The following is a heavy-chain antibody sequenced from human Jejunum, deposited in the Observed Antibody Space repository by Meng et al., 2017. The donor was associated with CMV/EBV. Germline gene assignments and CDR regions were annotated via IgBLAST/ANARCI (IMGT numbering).Heavy chain of an antibody. CDR3: ARDLQLST. J-gene: IGHJ5*02. CDR1: GFTFSSYS. CDR2: ITSSSGTI. D-gene: IGHD5-18*01. V-gene: IGHV3-48*04. Sequence: LSCAASGFTFSSYSMNCVRQAPGKGLEWVSSITSSSGTIYYADSVKGRFTIFRDNAKNSLHLQMNSLRADDTAVYYCARDLQLSTWGQGTLVTVSS.